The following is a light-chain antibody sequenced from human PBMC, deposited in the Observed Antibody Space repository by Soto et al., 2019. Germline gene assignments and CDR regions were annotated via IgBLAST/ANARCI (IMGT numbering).Light chain of an antibody. J-gene: IGKJ1*01. V-gene: IGKV3-11*01. CDR3: QQRSNWPWT. CDR1: PSVSSY. Sequence: ELVLTQSPATLSLSPGERATLSCRASPSVSSYLAWYQQKAGHAPRLLIYDASHRATGIPARFSASGSGTDFTLTISSLEPEDFAVYYCQQRSNWPWTFGQGTKVEIK. CDR2: DAS.